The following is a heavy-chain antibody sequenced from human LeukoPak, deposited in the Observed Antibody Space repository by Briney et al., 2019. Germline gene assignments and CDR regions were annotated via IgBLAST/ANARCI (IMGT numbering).Heavy chain of an antibody. J-gene: IGHJ6*03. Sequence: GASVKVSCKASGYTFTTYYMHWVRQAPGQGLEWMGWINPSSGGTNYAQKFQGRVTMTRDTSISTAYMELSRLRSDDTAVYYCARDSMIVVPSYYYYYMDVWGKGTTVTVSS. V-gene: IGHV1-2*02. D-gene: IGHD3-22*01. CDR3: ARDSMIVVPSYYYYYMDV. CDR1: GYTFTTYY. CDR2: INPSSGGT.